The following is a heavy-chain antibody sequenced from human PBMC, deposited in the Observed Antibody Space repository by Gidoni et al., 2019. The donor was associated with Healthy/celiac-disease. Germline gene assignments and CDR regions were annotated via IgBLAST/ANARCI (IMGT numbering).Heavy chain of an antibody. CDR2: IIPIFGIA. D-gene: IGHD6-13*01. Sequence: VQLVQSGAEVNKPWSSVKVSCKASGGTFSSYAISWVRQAPGQGLEWMGRIIPIFGIANYAQKFQGRVTITADKSTSTAYMELGSLRSEDTAVYYCARNHGYSSSRQFDTWGQGTLVTVSS. V-gene: IGHV1-69*04. CDR1: GGTFSSYA. J-gene: IGHJ5*02. CDR3: ARNHGYSSSRQFDT.